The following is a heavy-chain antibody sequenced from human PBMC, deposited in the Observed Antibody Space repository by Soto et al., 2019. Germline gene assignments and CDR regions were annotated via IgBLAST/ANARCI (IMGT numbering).Heavy chain of an antibody. J-gene: IGHJ6*02. Sequence: SVKVSCKASGGTFSSYTISWVRQAPGQGLEWMGRIIPILGIANYAQKFQGRVTITAGKSTSTAYMELSSLRSEDTAVYYCARLDFWSGYPIDYYYYYGMDVRGQGTTVTVSS. D-gene: IGHD3-3*01. V-gene: IGHV1-69*02. CDR1: GGTFSSYT. CDR3: ARLDFWSGYPIDYYYYYGMDV. CDR2: IIPILGIA.